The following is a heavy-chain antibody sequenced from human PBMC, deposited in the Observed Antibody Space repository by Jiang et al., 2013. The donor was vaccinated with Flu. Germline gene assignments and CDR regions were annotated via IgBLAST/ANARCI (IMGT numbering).Heavy chain of an antibody. J-gene: IGHJ4*02. Sequence: GAEVKKPGSSVKVSCKASGGTFSSYAISWVRQAPGQGLEWMGGIIPIFGTANYAQKFQGRVTITADESTSTAYMELSSLRSEDTAVYYCARDLSQTYYYDSSGYEGDYWGQGTLVTVSS. CDR1: GGTFSSYA. D-gene: IGHD3-22*01. CDR3: ARDLSQTYYYDSSGYEGDY. V-gene: IGHV1-69*01. CDR2: IIPIFGTA.